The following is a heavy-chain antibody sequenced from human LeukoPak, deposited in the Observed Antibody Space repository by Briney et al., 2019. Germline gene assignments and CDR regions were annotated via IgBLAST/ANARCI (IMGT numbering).Heavy chain of an antibody. CDR3: ARERRGDDAFDI. J-gene: IGHJ3*02. Sequence: GGSLRLPCAASGFTFSSYAMHWVRQAPGKGLEYVSTISTNGGRTYYANSVKGRFTISRDNSKNTVYLQMGSLRAEDMAVYYCARERRGDDAFDIWGQGTMVTVSS. CDR1: GFTFSSYA. D-gene: IGHD3-16*01. CDR2: ISTNGGRT. V-gene: IGHV3-64*01.